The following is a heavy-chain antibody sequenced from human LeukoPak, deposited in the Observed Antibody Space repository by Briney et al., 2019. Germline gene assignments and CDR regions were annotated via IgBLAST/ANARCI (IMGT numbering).Heavy chain of an antibody. V-gene: IGHV1-69*04. J-gene: IGHJ5*02. CDR3: ARDLSAAGGWLDP. D-gene: IGHD6-13*01. CDR1: GGTFSSYA. Sequence: SVKVSCKASGGTFSSYAISWVRQAPGQGLEWMGRIIPILGIANYAQKFQGRVTITADKSTSTAYMELSSLRSEDTAVYYCARDLSAAGGWLDPWGQGTLVTVSS. CDR2: IIPILGIA.